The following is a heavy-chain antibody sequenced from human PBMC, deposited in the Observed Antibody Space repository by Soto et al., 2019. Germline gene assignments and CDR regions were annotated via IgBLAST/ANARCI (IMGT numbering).Heavy chain of an antibody. V-gene: IGHV4-4*02. CDR2: MLHSGNS. J-gene: IGHJ3*01. D-gene: IGHD1-26*01. Sequence: SETLSLTCAISGDSVSRSNWWSWVRQPPGRGVEWIGEMLHSGNSNFNPSLKSRVTISIDKSTNQISLRLTSVTAADKAMYYCARHYFYSFDVWGPGTMVTVSS. CDR1: GDSVSRSNW. CDR3: ARHYFYSFDV.